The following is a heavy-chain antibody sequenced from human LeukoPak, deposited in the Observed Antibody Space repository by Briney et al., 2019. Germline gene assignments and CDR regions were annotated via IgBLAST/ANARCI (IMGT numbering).Heavy chain of an antibody. Sequence: SETLSLICTVSGGSISSSSYYWGWIRQPPGKGLEWIGSIYYSGSTYYNPSLKSRVTISVDTSKNQFSLKLSSVTAAGTAVYYCARIRRDGYKIDYWGQGTLVTVSS. J-gene: IGHJ4*02. CDR3: ARIRRDGYKIDY. CDR1: GGSISSSSYY. CDR2: IYYSGST. D-gene: IGHD5-24*01. V-gene: IGHV4-39*01.